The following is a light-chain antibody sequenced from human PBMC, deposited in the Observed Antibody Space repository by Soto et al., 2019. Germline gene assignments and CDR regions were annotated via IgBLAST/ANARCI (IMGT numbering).Light chain of an antibody. Sequence: QPVLTQPPSVSGAPGQRVTISCTGSSSNIGAGYDVHWYQQLPGTAPKLLIYGNSNRPSGVPDRFSGSKSGTSASLAITGLQAEDEADYYCQSYDISLSGSEFGGGTKLTV. J-gene: IGLJ2*01. CDR2: GNS. CDR1: SSNIGAGYD. CDR3: QSYDISLSGSE. V-gene: IGLV1-40*01.